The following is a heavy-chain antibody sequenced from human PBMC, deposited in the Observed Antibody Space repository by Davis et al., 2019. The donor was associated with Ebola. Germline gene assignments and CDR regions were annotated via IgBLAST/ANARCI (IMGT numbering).Heavy chain of an antibody. Sequence: KVSCKASGGTFSSYTISWVRQMPGKGLEWMGKIDPSDSYTMYSPSFQDHVTISADKSITTAYLQWSSLKASDTAMYYCTRHQRGSYGSGSYNWFDPWGQGTLVTVSS. D-gene: IGHD3-10*01. V-gene: IGHV5-10-1*01. CDR2: IDPSDSYT. CDR3: TRHQRGSYGSGSYNWFDP. J-gene: IGHJ5*02. CDR1: GGTFSSYT.